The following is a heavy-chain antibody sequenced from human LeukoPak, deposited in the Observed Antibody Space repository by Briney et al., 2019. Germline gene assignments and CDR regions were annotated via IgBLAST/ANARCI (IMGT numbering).Heavy chain of an antibody. D-gene: IGHD3-22*01. Sequence: ESGPTLVNPTQTLTLTCTFSGFSLSTSGVGVGWIRQPPGKALEWLALIYWDDDKRYRPSLQSRLTITKDTSKNQVVLTMTNMDPVDTGTYYCARRGRESSGYYYSGYWGQGTLVTVSS. V-gene: IGHV2-5*02. J-gene: IGHJ4*02. CDR2: IYWDDDK. CDR1: GFSLSTSGVG. CDR3: ARRGRESSGYYYSGY.